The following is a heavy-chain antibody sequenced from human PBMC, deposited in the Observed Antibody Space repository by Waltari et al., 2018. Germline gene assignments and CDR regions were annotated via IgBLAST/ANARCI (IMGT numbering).Heavy chain of an antibody. J-gene: IGHJ4*02. V-gene: IGHV1-69*13. CDR1: GGTFSSYA. CDR3: ARGGYSGYDYPNYFDY. CDR2: ITPIFGTT. Sequence: QVQLVQSGAEVKKPGSSVKVSCKASGGTFSSYAISWVRQAPGQALEWMGGITPIFGTTNYAQKFQGRGTITADESTSTAYMELSSLRSEDTAVYYCARGGYSGYDYPNYFDYWGQGTLVTVSS. D-gene: IGHD5-12*01.